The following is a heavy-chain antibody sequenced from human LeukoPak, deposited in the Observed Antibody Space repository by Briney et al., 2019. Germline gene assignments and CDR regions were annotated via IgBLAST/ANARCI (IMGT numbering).Heavy chain of an antibody. CDR3: ARDPGSDFWSGYYNHWFDP. D-gene: IGHD3-3*01. V-gene: IGHV3-7*03. CDR1: GFPFNSYY. Sequence: PGGSLRLSCAASGFPFNSYYMGWLRQAPGRGLEWVANIKQDGSAKYYVDSVKGRFTISRDNAKNSLYLQMNSLRAEDTAVYYCARDPGSDFWSGYYNHWFDPWGQGTLVTVSS. CDR2: IKQDGSAK. J-gene: IGHJ5*02.